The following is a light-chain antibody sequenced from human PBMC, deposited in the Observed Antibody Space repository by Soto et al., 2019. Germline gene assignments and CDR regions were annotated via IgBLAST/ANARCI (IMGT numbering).Light chain of an antibody. CDR1: QSVSSSY. CDR2: GAS. J-gene: IGKJ2*01. Sequence: EIVLTQSPGTLSLSPGERATLSCRASQSVSSSYLAWYQQKPGQAPRLLIYGASSRATGIPDRFSGSGSGTAFTLTIRRLEAEDVAVYYCQQYGSSPLYTFGQGTKLEIK. CDR3: QQYGSSPLYT. V-gene: IGKV3-20*01.